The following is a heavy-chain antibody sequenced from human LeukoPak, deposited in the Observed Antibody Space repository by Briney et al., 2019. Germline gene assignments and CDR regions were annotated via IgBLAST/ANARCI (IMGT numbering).Heavy chain of an antibody. CDR1: GFTFSSYG. CDR3: AKRMTTVTAFDY. Sequence: GGSLRLSCAASGFTFSSYGMHWVRQAPGKGLEWVAVIWYDGSNKYYADSVKGRFTISRDNSMNTLHLQMNSLRPEDTAVYYCAKRMTTVTAFDYWGQGTLVTVSS. CDR2: IWYDGSNK. J-gene: IGHJ4*02. V-gene: IGHV3-33*06. D-gene: IGHD4-17*01.